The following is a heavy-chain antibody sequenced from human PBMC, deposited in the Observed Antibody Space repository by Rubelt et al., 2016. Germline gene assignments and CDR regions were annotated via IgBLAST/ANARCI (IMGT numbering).Heavy chain of an antibody. D-gene: IGHD6-13*01. CDR1: GDTLSVFS. V-gene: IGHV1-24*01. Sequence: QVQLVQSGAVLKKPGASVKVSCKVSGDTLSVFSIHWVRQAPGKGLEWMGGFDGEDGETVYAQNFECRLLMTQATSPATAYMDLSRLTAADTAVYYCSTADSSSWYDATDTWGQGTMVTVSS. CDR2: FDGEDGET. J-gene: IGHJ3*02. CDR3: STADSSSWYDATDT.